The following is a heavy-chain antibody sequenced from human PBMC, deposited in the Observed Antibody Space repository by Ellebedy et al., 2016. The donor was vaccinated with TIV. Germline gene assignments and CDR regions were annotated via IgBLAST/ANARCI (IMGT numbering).Heavy chain of an antibody. CDR2: IGEIGDGP. CDR1: GFIFSGYS. Sequence: GGSLRLSCVASGFIFSGYSMQWVRQTPGKGLEWVSRIGEIGDGPSYAGSVRGRFTISRDNSKDTLYLQMNSLRVEDTAVYYCAKDLGAGGGSCFEYWGQGTLVTVSS. D-gene: IGHD2-15*01. CDR3: AKDLGAGGGSCFEY. J-gene: IGHJ4*02. V-gene: IGHV3-23*01.